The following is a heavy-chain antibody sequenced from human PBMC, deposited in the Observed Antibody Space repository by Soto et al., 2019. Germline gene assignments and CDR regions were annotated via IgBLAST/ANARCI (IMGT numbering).Heavy chain of an antibody. CDR1: GFSVSANY. V-gene: IGHV3-53*01. CDR3: ASASTRWGSDAGH. Sequence: EVHLVESGGGLIQPGGSLRLSCAASGFSVSANYMSWVRQAPGKGLEWVSAIYSGGSTVYADSVKGRFTISRDNSKNTLYLQINSLRAEDTAVYSRASASTRWGSDAGHWGQGTLVTVSP. D-gene: IGHD3-16*01. CDR2: IYSGGST. J-gene: IGHJ4*02.